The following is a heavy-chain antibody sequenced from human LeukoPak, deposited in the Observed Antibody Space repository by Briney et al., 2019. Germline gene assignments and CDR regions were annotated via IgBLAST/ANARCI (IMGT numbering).Heavy chain of an antibody. V-gene: IGHV3-23*01. Sequence: GESLRHSCAASGFTLSTYAMSWVHHAPGKAREWVSDISISGGSTYCADSVKGRFTISRDNSKNTLYLQMNRLRADDRAVYYCAKDWDLFFAHCWFDLWGQGTLVTVSS. J-gene: IGHJ5*02. D-gene: IGHD3-10*01. CDR3: AKDWDLFFAHCWFDL. CDR2: ISISGGST. CDR1: GFTLSTYA.